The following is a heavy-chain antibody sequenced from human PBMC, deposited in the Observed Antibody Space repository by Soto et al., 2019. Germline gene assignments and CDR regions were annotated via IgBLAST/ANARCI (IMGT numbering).Heavy chain of an antibody. CDR1: GGSISSSSYY. V-gene: IGHV4-39*01. J-gene: IGHJ3*02. D-gene: IGHD2-2*01. CDR3: ARHRGDIVVVPAAIRLLDAFDI. Sequence: SETLSLTCTVSGGSISSSSYYWGWIRQPPGKGLEWIGSIYYSGSTYYNPSLKSRVTISVDTSKSQFSLKLSSVTAADTAVYYCARHRGDIVVVPAAIRLLDAFDIWGQGTMVTVSS. CDR2: IYYSGST.